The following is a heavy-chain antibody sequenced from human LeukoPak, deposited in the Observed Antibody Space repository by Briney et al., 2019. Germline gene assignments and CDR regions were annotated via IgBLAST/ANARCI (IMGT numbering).Heavy chain of an antibody. J-gene: IGHJ4*02. CDR3: AKEGSSWSTFDY. D-gene: IGHD6-13*01. V-gene: IGHV3-9*03. CDR2: LSGNSRRI. Sequence: PGGSLRLSCAASGFTFDDYAMHWVRQAPGKGLEWVSGLSGNSRRIAYADSVKGRFPISRDNAKTSLYLQMNSLRAEDMALYYCAKEGSSWSTFDYWGQGTLVTVSS. CDR1: GFTFDDYA.